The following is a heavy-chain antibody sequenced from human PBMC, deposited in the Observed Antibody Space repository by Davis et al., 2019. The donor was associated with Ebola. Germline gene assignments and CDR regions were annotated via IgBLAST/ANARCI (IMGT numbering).Heavy chain of an antibody. Sequence: SETLSLTCTVSGGSVSSGSYYWSWIRQPPGKGLEWIGYIYYSGSTNYNPSLKSRVTISVDTSKNQFSLKLSSVTAADTAVYYCARAAAWVGATHYWGQGTLVTVSS. V-gene: IGHV4-61*01. CDR1: GGSVSSGSYY. J-gene: IGHJ4*02. CDR3: ARAAAWVGATHY. CDR2: IYYSGST. D-gene: IGHD1-26*01.